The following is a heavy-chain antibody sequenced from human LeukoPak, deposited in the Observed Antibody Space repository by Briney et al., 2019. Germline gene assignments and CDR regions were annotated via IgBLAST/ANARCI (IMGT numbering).Heavy chain of an antibody. J-gene: IGHJ3*02. D-gene: IGHD3-3*01. V-gene: IGHV4-59*01. CDR1: GGSISSYY. CDR3: ARAYYDFWSGYSDAFDI. CDR2: IYYSGST. Sequence: SETLSLTCTVSGGSISSYYWSWIRQPPGKGLEWIGYIYYSGSTNYNPSLKSRVTISVDTSKNQFSLKLSSVTAADTAVYYCARAYYDFWSGYSDAFDIWGQGTMVTVSS.